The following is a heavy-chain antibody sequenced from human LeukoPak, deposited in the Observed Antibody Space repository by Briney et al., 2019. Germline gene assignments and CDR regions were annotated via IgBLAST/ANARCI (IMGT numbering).Heavy chain of an antibody. D-gene: IGHD5-18*01. CDR3: ANDLGWIQLNLG. CDR2: ITGNGATT. V-gene: IGHV3-23*01. CDR1: GLTFSSYA. Sequence: GGSLRPSCAASGLTFSSYAMSWVRQAPGKGLEWVSGITGNGATTYYADSVKGRFTISRDNSRNTVYLQMNSLRAEDTAVYYCANDLGWIQLNLGRGQGTLVTVSS. J-gene: IGHJ4*02.